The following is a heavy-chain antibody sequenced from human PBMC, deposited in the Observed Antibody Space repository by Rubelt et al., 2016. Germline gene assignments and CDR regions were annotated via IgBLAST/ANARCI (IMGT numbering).Heavy chain of an antibody. V-gene: IGHV3-21*01. D-gene: IGHD3-22*01. CDR3: AREPPYNYYDSSGGLDY. CDR2: ISSSSSYI. CDR1: GFTFSSYS. J-gene: IGHJ4*02. Sequence: EVQLVESGGGLVKPGGSLRLSCAASGFTFSSYSMNWVRQAPGKGLEWVSSISSSSSYIYYADSVKGRFTISRDNAKNSLYLQMNSLRAEDTAVYYCAREPPYNYYDSSGGLDYWGQGTLVTVSS.